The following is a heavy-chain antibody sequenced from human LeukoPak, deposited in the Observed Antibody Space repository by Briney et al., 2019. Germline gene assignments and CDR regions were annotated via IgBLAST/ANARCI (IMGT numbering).Heavy chain of an antibody. CDR3: ARGVAYSYGDY. CDR1: GGTFSSYA. J-gene: IGHJ4*02. V-gene: IGHV1-24*01. CDR2: FDPEDGET. Sequence: ASVKVSCKASGGTFSSYAISWVRQAPGKGLEWMGGFDPEDGETIYAQKFQGRVTMTEDTSTDTAYMELSSLRSEDTAVYYCARGVAYSYGDYWGQGTLVTVSS. D-gene: IGHD5-18*01.